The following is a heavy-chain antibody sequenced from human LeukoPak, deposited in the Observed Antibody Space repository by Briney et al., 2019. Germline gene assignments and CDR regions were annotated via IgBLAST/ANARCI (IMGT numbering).Heavy chain of an antibody. CDR3: ARDNFGDYGNWFDP. CDR2: ISSTSSIM. J-gene: IGHJ5*02. V-gene: IGHV3-48*02. D-gene: IGHD4-17*01. Sequence: GGSLRLSCAAPGFTFSTYSMNWVRQAPGEGLEWVSYISSTSSIMYYADSVKGRFTISRDNAKNSLYLQMNSLRDEDTAVYYCARDNFGDYGNWFDPWGQGTLVTVSS. CDR1: GFTFSTYS.